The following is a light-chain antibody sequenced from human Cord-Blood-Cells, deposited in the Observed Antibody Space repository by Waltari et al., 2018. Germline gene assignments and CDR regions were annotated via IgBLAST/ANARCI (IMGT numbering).Light chain of an antibody. CDR2: GAS. CDR3: QQYGSSYT. Sequence: ELVLTQSPGTLSLSPGERATLSCRASQSVSSGYLAWYQQKPGQAPRLLIYGASSRATGIPDRFSGSGSGTDFTLTISRLEPEDFAVYYCQQYGSSYTFGQGTKLEIK. V-gene: IGKV3-20*01. CDR1: QSVSSGY. J-gene: IGKJ2*01.